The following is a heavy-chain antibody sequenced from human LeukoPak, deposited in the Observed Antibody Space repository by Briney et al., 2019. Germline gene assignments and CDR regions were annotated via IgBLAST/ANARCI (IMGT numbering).Heavy chain of an antibody. CDR3: ARGTPYSLVGATRFRAFDI. CDR2: IYYSGST. V-gene: IGHV4-30-4*01. Sequence: KPSQTLSLTCTVSGGSISSGDYYWSWIRQPPGKGLEWIGCIYYSGSTYYNPPLKSRVTISVDTSKNQFSLKLSSVTAADTAVYYCARGTPYSLVGATRFRAFDIWGQGTMVTVSS. J-gene: IGHJ3*02. D-gene: IGHD1-26*01. CDR1: GGSISSGDYY.